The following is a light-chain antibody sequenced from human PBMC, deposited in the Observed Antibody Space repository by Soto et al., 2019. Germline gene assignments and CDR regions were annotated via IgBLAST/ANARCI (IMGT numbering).Light chain of an antibody. V-gene: IGKV3-20*01. Sequence: EIMFTQAPGTLSLSPGDRATLSCRASQSVSGSYLAWYQQKPGQAPRLLIYDASSRATGIPDRFSGSGSGTDFTLTISRLEPEDFAVYYCQQYASSPRTFGQGTKVDIK. CDR2: DAS. CDR1: QSVSGSY. J-gene: IGKJ1*01. CDR3: QQYASSPRT.